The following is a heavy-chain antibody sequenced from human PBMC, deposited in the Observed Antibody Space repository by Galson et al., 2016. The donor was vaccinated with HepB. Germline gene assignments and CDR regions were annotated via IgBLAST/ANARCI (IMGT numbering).Heavy chain of an antibody. D-gene: IGHD2-2*02. CDR2: IHNSGST. Sequence: SETLSLTCTASSGSVSSGGYYWSWIRQPPGRGLEWIGYIHNSGSTNYNPFLKSRVTIAVDTSKNQFSLKLSFVPAADTAVYYCARDEGFYNGMVVWGQGTTVTVSS. CDR3: ARDEGFYNGMVV. J-gene: IGHJ6*02. CDR1: SGSVSSGGYY. V-gene: IGHV4-61*08.